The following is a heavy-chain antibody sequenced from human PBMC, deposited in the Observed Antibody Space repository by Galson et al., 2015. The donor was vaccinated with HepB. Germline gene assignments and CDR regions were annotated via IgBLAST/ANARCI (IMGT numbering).Heavy chain of an antibody. CDR1: GFTISSYA. J-gene: IGHJ4*02. D-gene: IGHD2-2*03. Sequence: SLRLSCAASGFTISSYAMSWVRQAPGKGLEWVSGISGSGASTYYADSVKGRFTISRDNSKNTLYLQINRLRAEDTAVYYCAKGNRGYFLVFFDYWGQGTLVTVSS. V-gene: IGHV3-23*01. CDR2: ISGSGAST. CDR3: AKGNRGYFLVFFDY.